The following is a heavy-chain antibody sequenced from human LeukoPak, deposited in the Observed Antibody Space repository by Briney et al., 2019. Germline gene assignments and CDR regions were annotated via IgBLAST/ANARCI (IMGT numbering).Heavy chain of an antibody. CDR1: GGSISSYY. CDR2: IYYSGST. Sequence: SETLSLTCTVSGGSISSYYWSWIRQPLGKGLEWIGYIYYSGSTNYNPSLKSRVTISVDTSKNQFSLKLSSVTAADTAVYYCARGQSKVVMSAFDIWGQGTMVTVSS. J-gene: IGHJ3*02. V-gene: IGHV4-59*01. D-gene: IGHD3-22*01. CDR3: ARGQSKVVMSAFDI.